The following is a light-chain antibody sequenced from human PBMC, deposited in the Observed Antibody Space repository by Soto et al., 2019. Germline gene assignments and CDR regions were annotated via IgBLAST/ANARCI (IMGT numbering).Light chain of an antibody. V-gene: IGKV1-39*01. CDR2: AAS. CDR1: QSISSY. CDR3: QQYRSVPYT. J-gene: IGKJ2*01. Sequence: DIQMTQSPSSLSASVGDRVTITCRASQSISSYLNWYQQKPGKAPKLLIYAASSLQSGVPSRFSGSGSGTDFTVTISGLQPEDVATYYCQQYRSVPYTFGQGTRLDIK.